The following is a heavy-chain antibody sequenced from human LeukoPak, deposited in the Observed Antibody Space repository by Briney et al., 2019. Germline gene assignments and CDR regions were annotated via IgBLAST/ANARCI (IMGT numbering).Heavy chain of an antibody. V-gene: IGHV3-33*01. CDR1: GFTLSSYG. Sequence: GGSLRLSCAASGFTLSSYGMHWVRQAPGKGLEWVAVIWYDGSNKYYADSVKGRFTISRDNSKNTLYLQMNSLRAEDTAVYYCARGRNWNDVGDYWGQGTLVTVSS. CDR2: IWYDGSNK. D-gene: IGHD1-1*01. CDR3: ARGRNWNDVGDY. J-gene: IGHJ4*02.